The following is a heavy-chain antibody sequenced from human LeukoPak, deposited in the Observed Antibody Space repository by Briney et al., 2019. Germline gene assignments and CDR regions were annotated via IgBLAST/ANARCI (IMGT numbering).Heavy chain of an antibody. V-gene: IGHV4-59*01. J-gene: IGHJ4*02. CDR1: GGSTRSYY. Sequence: SETLSLTCTVSGGSTRSYYWTWIRQPPGKGLEWIGYISYSGNTEYNPSLKSRVTISIDTSKNKFSLRLSSVTAADTAVYYCATTVGGPSDYWGQGTLVTVSS. CDR2: ISYSGNT. D-gene: IGHD1-1*01. CDR3: ATTVGGPSDY.